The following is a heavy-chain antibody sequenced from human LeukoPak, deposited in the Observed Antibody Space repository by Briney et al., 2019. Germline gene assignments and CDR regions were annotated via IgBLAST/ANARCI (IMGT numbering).Heavy chain of an antibody. D-gene: IGHD1-26*01. V-gene: IGHV4-4*07. CDR3: AREGGLGNWFDP. CDR1: GGSINSYY. J-gene: IGHJ5*02. CDR2: IYTSGST. Sequence: PSETLSLTCTVSGGSINSYYWSWIRQPAGKGLEWIGRIYTSGSTDYNPSLKSRVTISVDKSKNQFSLKVSSVTAADTAVYYCAREGGLGNWFDPWGQGTLVTVSS.